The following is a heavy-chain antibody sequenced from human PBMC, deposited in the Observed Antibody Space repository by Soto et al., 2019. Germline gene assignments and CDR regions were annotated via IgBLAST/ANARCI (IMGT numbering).Heavy chain of an antibody. D-gene: IGHD1-26*01. V-gene: IGHV1-8*01. J-gene: IGHJ3*02. CDR1: GYTFTSYD. CDR2: MNPNSGNT. CDR3: ARVGSSDAFDI. Sequence: ASVKVSCKASGYTFTSYDINWVRQATGQGLEWMGWMNPNSGNTGYAQKFQGRVTMTRNTSISTAYMELSRLRSDDTAVYYCARVGSSDAFDIWGQGTMVTVSS.